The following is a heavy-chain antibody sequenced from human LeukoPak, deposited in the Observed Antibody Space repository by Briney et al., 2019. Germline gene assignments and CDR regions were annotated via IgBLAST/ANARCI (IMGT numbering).Heavy chain of an antibody. CDR1: GFAFSTYS. V-gene: IGHV3-48*01. Sequence: GGSLRLSCAASGFAFSTYSMKWVRQAPGKGLEWVSYSSDSSAMYYADSVRGRFTISRENDKNSLFLRMNSLRAEDTAVYYCARDGGYSGYDADCWGQGTLVTVSS. CDR2: SSDSSAM. J-gene: IGHJ4*02. CDR3: ARDGGYSGYDADC. D-gene: IGHD5-12*01.